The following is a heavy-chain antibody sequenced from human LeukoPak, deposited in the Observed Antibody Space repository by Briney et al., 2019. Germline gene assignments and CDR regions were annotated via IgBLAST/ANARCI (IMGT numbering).Heavy chain of an antibody. Sequence: GGTLRLSCAASGFTFSSYGMSWVRQAPGKGLEWVSAISGSGGSTYYADSVKGRSTISRDNSKNTLYLQMNSLRAEDTAVYYCAKDRFDDYDYWGQGTLVTVSS. D-gene: IGHD3-9*01. CDR3: AKDRFDDYDY. CDR2: ISGSGGST. V-gene: IGHV3-23*01. J-gene: IGHJ4*02. CDR1: GFTFSSYG.